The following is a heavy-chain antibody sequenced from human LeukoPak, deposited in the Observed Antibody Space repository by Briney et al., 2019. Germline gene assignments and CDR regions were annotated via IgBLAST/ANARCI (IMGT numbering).Heavy chain of an antibody. CDR1: GFTFSSYW. D-gene: IGHD6-19*01. J-gene: IGHJ4*02. CDR3: ARVRIAVANYFDY. Sequence: GGSLRLSCAASGFTFSSYWMHWFRQAPGKGLVWVSRINSDGSSTSYADSVKGRFTISRDNAKNTLYLQMNSLRAEDTAVYYCARVRIAVANYFDYWGQGTLVTVSS. V-gene: IGHV3-74*01. CDR2: INSDGSST.